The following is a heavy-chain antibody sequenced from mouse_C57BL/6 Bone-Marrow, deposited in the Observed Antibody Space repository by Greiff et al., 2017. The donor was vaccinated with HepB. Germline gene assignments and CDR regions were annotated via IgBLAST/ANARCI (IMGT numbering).Heavy chain of an antibody. D-gene: IGHD1-1*01. CDR2: ISNGGGST. CDR3: ARPIYYGEGDAMDY. J-gene: IGHJ4*01. Sequence: EVKLVESGGGLVQPGGSLKLSCAASGFTFSDYYMYWVRQTPEKRLEWVAYISNGGGSTYYPDTVKGRFTISRDNAKNTLYLQMSRLKSEDTAMYYCARPIYYGEGDAMDYWGQGTSVTVSS. CDR1: GFTFSDYY. V-gene: IGHV5-12*01.